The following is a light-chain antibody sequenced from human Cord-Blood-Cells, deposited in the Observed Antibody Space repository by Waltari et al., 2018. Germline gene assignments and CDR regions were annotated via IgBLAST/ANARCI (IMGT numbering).Light chain of an antibody. CDR1: QSVSSY. CDR2: DAS. CDR3: QQRSNWPPT. J-gene: IGKJ4*01. V-gene: IGKV3-11*01. Sequence: IVLTQSPATLSLSPGERDTLSCRASQSVSSYLAWYQQKPRQAPGLLIYDASNRATGIPGRFSGSGSGTDFTLTISSLEPEDFAVYYCQQRSNWPPTFGGGTKVEIE.